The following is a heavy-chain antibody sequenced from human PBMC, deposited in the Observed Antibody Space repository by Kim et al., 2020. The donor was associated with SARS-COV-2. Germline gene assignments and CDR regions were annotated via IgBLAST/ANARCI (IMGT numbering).Heavy chain of an antibody. CDR3: VRDWCYSVHALDV. CDR2: SYYGCSP. J-gene: IGHJ3*01. D-gene: IGHD2-8*01. V-gene: IGHV4-59*13. Sequence: SETLSLTCTASGVSINIYYWGWVRQPPGKGLEWIGYSYYGCSPNYNPSLKRRVTISLYTSTTQFSLDLTSVTAADTAVYFCVRDWCYSVHALDVWGPGTMVTVS. CDR1: GVSINIYY.